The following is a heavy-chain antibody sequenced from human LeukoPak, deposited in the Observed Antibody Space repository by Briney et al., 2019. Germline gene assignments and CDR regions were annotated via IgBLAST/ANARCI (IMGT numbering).Heavy chain of an antibody. V-gene: IGHV3-15*01. D-gene: IGHD1-26*01. Sequence: GGSLRLTCAASGFTFINAWMAWVRQAPGKGLEWVGRIKAKAHGGTIEYPAPVKGRFTISRDDSKNTLYLQINSLKTEDTAVYYCTTDGVGVEGATYDNWGQGTLVSVSS. CDR2: IKAKAHGGTI. CDR1: GFTFINAW. J-gene: IGHJ4*02. CDR3: TTDGVGVEGATYDN.